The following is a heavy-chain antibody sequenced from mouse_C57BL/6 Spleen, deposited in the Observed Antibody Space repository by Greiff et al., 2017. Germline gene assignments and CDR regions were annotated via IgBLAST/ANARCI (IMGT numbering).Heavy chain of an antibody. CDR3: ARGGYYKDAMDY. V-gene: IGHV1-47*01. D-gene: IGHD2-12*01. CDR2: FHPYNDDT. CDR1: GYTFTTYP. Sequence: QVHVKQSGAELVKPGASVKMSCKASGYTFTTYPIEWMKQNHGKSLEWIGNFHPYNDDTKYNEKFKGKATLTVEKSSSTVYLELSRLTSDDSAVYYCARGGYYKDAMDYWGQGTSVTVSS. J-gene: IGHJ4*01.